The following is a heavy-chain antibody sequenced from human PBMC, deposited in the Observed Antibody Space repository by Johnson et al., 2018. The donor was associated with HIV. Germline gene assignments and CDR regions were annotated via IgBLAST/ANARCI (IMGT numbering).Heavy chain of an antibody. CDR1: RFTFSTYA. CDR3: ARDASYYGSANDAFDI. V-gene: IGHV3-66*01. D-gene: IGHD3-10*01. Sequence: VQLVESGGGLVQPGGSLRLSCAASRFTFSTYAMGWVRQSPGKGLEWVSVIYSGGSTYYADSVKGRFTISRDNSKNTLYLQMNSLRAEDTAVYYCARDASYYGSANDAFDIWGQGTMVTVSS. J-gene: IGHJ3*02. CDR2: IYSGGST.